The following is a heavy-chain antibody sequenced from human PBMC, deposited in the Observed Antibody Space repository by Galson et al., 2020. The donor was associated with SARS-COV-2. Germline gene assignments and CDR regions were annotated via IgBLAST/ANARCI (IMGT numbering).Heavy chain of an antibody. V-gene: IGHV4-59*13. Sequence: SETLSLTCTVSGCSISSYYWSWIRQPPGKGLEWIGYIYYSGSTNYNPSLKSRVTISVDTSKNQFSLKLSSVTAADTAVYYCARDARSSSSWYYWYFDLWGRGTLVTVSS. D-gene: IGHD6-13*01. CDR2: IYYSGST. CDR3: ARDARSSSSWYYWYFDL. CDR1: GCSISSYY. J-gene: IGHJ2*01.